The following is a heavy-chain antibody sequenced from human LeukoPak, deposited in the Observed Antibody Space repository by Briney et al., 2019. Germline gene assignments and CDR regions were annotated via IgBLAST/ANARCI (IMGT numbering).Heavy chain of an antibody. CDR1: GGTFTNHA. J-gene: IGHJ6*03. CDR2: ITPIFGTP. V-gene: IGHV1-69*05. Sequence: SVKVSCKPPGGTFTNHAISWVRQAPGQGLGWTGGITPIFGTPKYAQKFQGRLTISTDESTSTAYMELSSLTSEDTAVYYCVSTKYYYYYYMDVWGKGTTVTVSS. D-gene: IGHD2-8*01. CDR3: VSTKYYYYYYMDV.